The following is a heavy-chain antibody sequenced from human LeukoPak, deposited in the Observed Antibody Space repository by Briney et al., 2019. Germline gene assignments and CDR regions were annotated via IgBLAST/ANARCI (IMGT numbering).Heavy chain of an antibody. Sequence: ASVKVSCKASGGTFSSYAISWVRQAPGQGLEWMGGIIPIFGTANYAQKFQGRVTITADESTSTAYMELSSLRSDDTAVYYCARLTTVTTFPFDYWGQGTLVTVSS. J-gene: IGHJ4*02. CDR2: IIPIFGTA. V-gene: IGHV1-69*13. D-gene: IGHD4-17*01. CDR1: GGTFSSYA. CDR3: ARLTTVTTFPFDY.